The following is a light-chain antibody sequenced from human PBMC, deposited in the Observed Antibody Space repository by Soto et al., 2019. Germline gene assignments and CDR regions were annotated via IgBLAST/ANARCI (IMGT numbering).Light chain of an antibody. CDR1: QSVGSK. CDR3: QQYSNWPPVI. CDR2: GAS. J-gene: IGKJ4*01. Sequence: ETVMTQSPSTLSVSPGERVTLSCRASQSVGSKLAWYQQKPGQAPSLLIYGASTMATETPVRFSGSGSGTEFTLTISSLQSEDFAVYYCQQYSNWPPVIFGGGTKVEIK. V-gene: IGKV3-15*01.